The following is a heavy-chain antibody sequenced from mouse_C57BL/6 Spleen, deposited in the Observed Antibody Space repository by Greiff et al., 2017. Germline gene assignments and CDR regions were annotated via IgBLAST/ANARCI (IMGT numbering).Heavy chain of an antibody. V-gene: IGHV1-22*01. CDR3: AEAVVAPWYFDV. Sequence: VQLQQSGPELVKPGASVKMSCKASGYTFTDYNMHWVKQSHGKSLEWIGYINPNNGGTSYNQKFKGKATLTVNKSSSTAYMELRSLTSEDSAVYYCAEAVVAPWYFDVWGTGTTVTVSS. CDR2: INPNNGGT. J-gene: IGHJ1*03. CDR1: GYTFTDYN. D-gene: IGHD1-1*01.